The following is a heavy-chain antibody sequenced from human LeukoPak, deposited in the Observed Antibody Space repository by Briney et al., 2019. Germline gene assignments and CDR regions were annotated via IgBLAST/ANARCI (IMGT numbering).Heavy chain of an antibody. Sequence: SETLSLTCTVSGGSISSSGYYWSWIRQPPGKGLEWIGYIYYSGSTNYNPSLKSRVTISVDTSKNQFSLKLSSVTAADTAVYYCARSMVDGSDYWGQGTLVTVSS. V-gene: IGHV4-61*05. CDR1: GGSISSSGYY. D-gene: IGHD3-10*01. J-gene: IGHJ4*02. CDR2: IYYSGST. CDR3: ARSMVDGSDY.